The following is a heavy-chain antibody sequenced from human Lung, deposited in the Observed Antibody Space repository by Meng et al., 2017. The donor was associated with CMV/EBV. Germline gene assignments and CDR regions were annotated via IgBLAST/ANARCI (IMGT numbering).Heavy chain of an antibody. J-gene: IGHJ4*02. CDR3: ARAPEGDGYNIDY. V-gene: IGHV3-21*01. Sequence: GESXKISCAASGFTFSSYSLNWVRQAPGKGLEWVSSISSSSSYIYYADSVKGRFTISRDNAKNSLYLQLNSLRAEDTAVYYCARAPEGDGYNIDYWGQGTLVTFSS. D-gene: IGHD5-24*01. CDR2: ISSSSSYI. CDR1: GFTFSSYS.